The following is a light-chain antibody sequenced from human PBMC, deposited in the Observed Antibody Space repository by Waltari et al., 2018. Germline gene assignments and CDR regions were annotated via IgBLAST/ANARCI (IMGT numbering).Light chain of an antibody. CDR2: DVS. J-gene: IGLJ2*01. V-gene: IGLV2-14*03. CDR3: SSYTSSSTLVV. Sequence: QSALTQPASVSGSPGQSITISCTGTSSDVGGYNYVSWYQQHPGKAPKLMIFDVSNRPSGVSNRFSCSKSGNTASLTISGLQAEDEADDYCSSYTSSSTLVVFGGGTKLTVL. CDR1: SSDVGGYNY.